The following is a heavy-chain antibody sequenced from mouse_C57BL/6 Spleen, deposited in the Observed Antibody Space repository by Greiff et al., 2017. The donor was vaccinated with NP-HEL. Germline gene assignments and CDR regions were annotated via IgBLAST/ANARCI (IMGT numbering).Heavy chain of an antibody. CDR1: GYAFSSYW. CDR2: LYHGDGDT. D-gene: IGHD1-1*01. V-gene: IGHV1-80*01. Sequence: QVQLQQSGAELVKPGASVKISCKASGYAFSSYWMNWVKQRPGKGLEWIGQLYHGDGDTNYNGKFKGTATLSADKSSSTACMQLSSLTSEDAAFSFCARYPLITTVVAHWYFDVWGTGTTVTVSS. CDR3: ARYPLITTVVAHWYFDV. J-gene: IGHJ1*03.